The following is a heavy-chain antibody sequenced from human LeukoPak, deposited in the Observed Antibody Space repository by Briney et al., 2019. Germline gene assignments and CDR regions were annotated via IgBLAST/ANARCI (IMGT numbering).Heavy chain of an antibody. D-gene: IGHD3-16*01. V-gene: IGHV1-2*02. CDR3: ARDRGSLGWFDP. Sequence: GASVKVSCKASGYTFTGYHMHWVRQAPGQGLEWMGWINPNSGGTNYAQKFQGRVTMARDTSISTAYMEVSRLRSDDTAVYYCARDRGSLGWFDPWGQGTLVTVSS. CDR2: INPNSGGT. CDR1: GYTFTGYH. J-gene: IGHJ5*02.